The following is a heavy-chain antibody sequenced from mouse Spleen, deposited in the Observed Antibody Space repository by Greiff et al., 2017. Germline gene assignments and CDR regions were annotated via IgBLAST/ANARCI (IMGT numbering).Heavy chain of an antibody. D-gene: IGHD3-2*01. V-gene: IGHV1-26*01. CDR2: INPNNGGT. J-gene: IGHJ2*01. Sequence: EVQLQQSGPELVKPGASVKISCKASGYTFTDYYMNWVKQSHGKSLEWIGDINPNNGGTSYNQKFKGKATLTVDKSSSTAYMELRSLTSEDSAVYYCARGTARAKAVYFDYWGQGTTLTVSS. CDR1: GYTFTDYY. CDR3: ARGTARAKAVYFDY.